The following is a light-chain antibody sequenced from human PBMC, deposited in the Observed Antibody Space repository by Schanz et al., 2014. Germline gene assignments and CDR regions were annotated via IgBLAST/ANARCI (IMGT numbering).Light chain of an antibody. CDR3: QSYGSSLSAV. Sequence: QSVLTQPPSVSGAPGQRITISCTGGSSNIGAGYDVHWYQQLPGTAPKLLIYGNSNRPSGVPDRFSGSKSGTSASLAITGLQAEDEADYYCQSYGSSLSAVFGGGTKLTVL. CDR1: SSNIGAGYD. V-gene: IGLV1-40*01. J-gene: IGLJ2*01. CDR2: GNS.